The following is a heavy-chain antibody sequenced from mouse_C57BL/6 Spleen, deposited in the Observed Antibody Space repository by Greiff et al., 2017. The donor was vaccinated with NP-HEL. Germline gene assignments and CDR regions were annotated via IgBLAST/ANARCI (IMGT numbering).Heavy chain of an antibody. V-gene: IGHV5-6*01. CDR2: ISSGGSYT. D-gene: IGHD1-1*01. CDR1: GFTFSSYG. Sequence: VQLKESGGDLVKPGGSLKLSCAASGFTFSSYGMSWVRQTPDKRLEWVATISSGGSYTYYPDSVKGRFTISRDNAKNTLYLQMSSLKSEDTAMYYCARRGTTVVAHYFDYWGQGTTLTVSS. J-gene: IGHJ2*01. CDR3: ARRGTTVVAHYFDY.